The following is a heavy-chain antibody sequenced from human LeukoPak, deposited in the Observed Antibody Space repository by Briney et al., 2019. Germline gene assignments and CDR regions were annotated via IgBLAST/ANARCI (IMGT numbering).Heavy chain of an antibody. V-gene: IGHV1-2*06. CDR1: GYTFAGYF. D-gene: IGHD1-26*01. Sequence: GASVKVSCKTSGYTFAGYFLHWVRQAPTQGLQWMGRINANSGDTDLAQDFQDRDTMTRDTSIYTAYMELSSLTSDDTAIYYCARDLISTPYWELDYWGQGTLVAVSS. CDR2: INANSGDT. CDR3: ARDLISTPYWELDY. J-gene: IGHJ4*02.